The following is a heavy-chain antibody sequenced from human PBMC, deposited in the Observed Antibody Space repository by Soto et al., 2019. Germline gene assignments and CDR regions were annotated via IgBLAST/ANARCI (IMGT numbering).Heavy chain of an antibody. CDR2: ISGSGSGT. V-gene: IGHV3-23*01. CDR1: GFTFSSYV. D-gene: IGHD5-12*01. J-gene: IGHJ4*02. CDR3: VKGRSGYDFDY. Sequence: EVQLLESGGGLVQPGGSLRLSCAASGFTFSSYVMSWVGQAPGKGLEWVSAISGSGSGTYYADSVKGRFTISRDNSKKTLYVQINSLRDEDTAVYYCVKGRSGYDFDYWGQGTLVTVSS.